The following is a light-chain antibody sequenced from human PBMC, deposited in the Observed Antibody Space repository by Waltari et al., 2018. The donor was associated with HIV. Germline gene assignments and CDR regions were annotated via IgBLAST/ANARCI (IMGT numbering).Light chain of an antibody. V-gene: IGLV3-21*04. CDR3: KFWDSNSDHYV. CDR2: FYS. CDR1: DVGTKS. Sequence: SYVLTQPPSVSVAPGETARITCGGSDVGTKSVHWYQQKPGQAPMLVIFFYSDRSAGIPDRFSGSDSGNTATLTISGVEAGDEADYYCKFWDSNSDHYVFGTGTRVTVL. J-gene: IGLJ1*01.